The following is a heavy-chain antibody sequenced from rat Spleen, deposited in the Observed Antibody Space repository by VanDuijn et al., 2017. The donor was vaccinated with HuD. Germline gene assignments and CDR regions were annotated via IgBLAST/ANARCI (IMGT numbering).Heavy chain of an antibody. CDR2: MWSGGST. V-gene: IGHV2-1*01. CDR3: TSYNNFDY. D-gene: IGHD1-10*01. CDR1: GFSLTSTS. Sequence: QVQLKESGPGLVQPSQTLSLTCTVSGFSLTSTSVSWVRQPSGKGLEWMGAMWSGGSTDYNLALKSRLSISRDTSKSQVFLKMNSLQTEDTAIYFCTSYNNFDYWGQGVMVTVSS. J-gene: IGHJ2*01.